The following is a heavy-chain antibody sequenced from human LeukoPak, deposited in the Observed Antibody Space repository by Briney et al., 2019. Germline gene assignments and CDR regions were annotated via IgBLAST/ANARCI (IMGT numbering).Heavy chain of an antibody. CDR2: MYTSGST. J-gene: IGHJ6*02. CDR1: GGFISSYY. Sequence: PSETLSLTCTVSGGFISSYYGSWTRPPAGKGRGWIGRMYTSGSTNFNPCVRTRVPMSVDTSKNHFSLKLSSVTAVDTAVYYCASSSSSWFSTQYYYGMDVWGQGTTVTVSS. CDR3: ASSSSSWFSTQYYYGMDV. D-gene: IGHD6-13*01. V-gene: IGHV4-4*07.